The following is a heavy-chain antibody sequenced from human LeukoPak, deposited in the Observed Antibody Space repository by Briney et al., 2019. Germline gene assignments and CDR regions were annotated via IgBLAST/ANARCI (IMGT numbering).Heavy chain of an antibody. J-gene: IGHJ4*02. CDR2: IYYTGST. V-gene: IGHV4-59*08. CDR1: GGSISGYY. D-gene: IGHD4-11*01. CDR3: ARFNDYSNYVDY. Sequence: PSEALSLTCSVPGGSISGYYWSWIRQPPGKALEGLGYIYYTGSTNYNPSLKSRVTISVDTSKTQFSLKLSSVTAADTAVYYCARFNDYSNYVDYWGQGTLVTVSS.